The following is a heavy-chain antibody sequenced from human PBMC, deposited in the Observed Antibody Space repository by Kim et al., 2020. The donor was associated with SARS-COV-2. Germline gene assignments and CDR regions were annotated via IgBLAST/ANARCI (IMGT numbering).Heavy chain of an antibody. D-gene: IGHD2-2*01. J-gene: IGHJ6*02. V-gene: IGHV4-39*01. Sequence: PSLESRVTMSVDKSKNQFSLRLNSVTAADTAVYYCARKGVLGLPYYYGLDIWGPGTTVVVSS. CDR3: ARKGVLGLPYYYGLDI.